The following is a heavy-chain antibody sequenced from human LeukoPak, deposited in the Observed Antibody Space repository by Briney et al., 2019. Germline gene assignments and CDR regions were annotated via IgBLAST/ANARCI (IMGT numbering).Heavy chain of an antibody. CDR3: AKDRVNYYDSSGYPSAPDY. D-gene: IGHD3-22*01. CDR1: GFTFSNYG. V-gene: IGHV3-30*02. Sequence: QAGGSLRLSCAASGFTFSNYGMHWVRQAPGKGLEWVAFIRYDGSNKYYADSVKGRFTISRDNSKNTLYLQMNSLRAEDTAVYYCAKDRVNYYDSSGYPSAPDYWGQGTLVTVSS. J-gene: IGHJ4*02. CDR2: IRYDGSNK.